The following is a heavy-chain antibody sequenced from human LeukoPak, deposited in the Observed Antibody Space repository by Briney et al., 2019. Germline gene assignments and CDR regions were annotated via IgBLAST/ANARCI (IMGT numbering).Heavy chain of an antibody. V-gene: IGHV3-72*01. CDR1: GVTLSEHH. J-gene: IGHJ3*02. CDR2: TRNKARGYTT. D-gene: IGHD3-16*01. Sequence: GGSLRLSCAASGVTLSEHHMDWVRQAPGKGLEWVGRTRNKARGYTTEYAASVKGRFNISIDDSKTSLYLQMNSQKTEDTAVYFCAKDGGEGDNSAFDIWGQGTVVTVSS. CDR3: AKDGGEGDNSAFDI.